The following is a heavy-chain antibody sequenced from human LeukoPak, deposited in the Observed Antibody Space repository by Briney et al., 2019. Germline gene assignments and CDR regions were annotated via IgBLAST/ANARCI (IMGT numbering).Heavy chain of an antibody. CDR3: AKLGIVVVVAATTWFDP. D-gene: IGHD2-15*01. J-gene: IGHJ5*02. CDR2: ISGSGGST. Sequence: GGSLRLSCAASGFTFSSYAMSWVRQAPGKGLEWVSAISGSGGSTYYADSVKGRFTISRDNSKQTLYLQMNSLRAEDTAVYYCAKLGIVVVVAATTWFDPWGQGTLVTVSS. CDR1: GFTFSSYA. V-gene: IGHV3-23*01.